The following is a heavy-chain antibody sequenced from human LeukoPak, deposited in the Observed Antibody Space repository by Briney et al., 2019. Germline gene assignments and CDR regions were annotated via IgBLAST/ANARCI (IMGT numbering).Heavy chain of an antibody. D-gene: IGHD1-26*01. CDR2: ISRNGGSK. V-gene: IGHV3-64*01. CDR3: AKDGDTVSGTYYFDMDV. Sequence: QSGGSLRLSCEASGFTFNTYAMHWVRQAPGKGLEFVSGISRNGGSKYNANFVKGRFTISRDNSRNTLYLQMNSLRAEDTALYYCAKDGDTVSGTYYFDMDVWGKGTTVTISS. CDR1: GFTFNTYA. J-gene: IGHJ6*03.